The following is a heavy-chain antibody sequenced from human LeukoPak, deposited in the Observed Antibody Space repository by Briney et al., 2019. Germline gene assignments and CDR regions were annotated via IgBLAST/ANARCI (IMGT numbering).Heavy chain of an antibody. CDR3: AKDQSSGYYSSTFDY. CDR2: ISGSGGST. J-gene: IGHJ4*02. V-gene: IGHV3-23*01. D-gene: IGHD3-22*01. CDR1: GFTFSSYD. Sequence: GGSVRLSCAASGFTFSSYDVSWVRQAPGKGLEWVSAISGSGGSTYYADSVKGRFTISRDNSKNTLYLQMNSLSAEDTAVYYCAKDQSSGYYSSTFDYWGQGTLVTVSS.